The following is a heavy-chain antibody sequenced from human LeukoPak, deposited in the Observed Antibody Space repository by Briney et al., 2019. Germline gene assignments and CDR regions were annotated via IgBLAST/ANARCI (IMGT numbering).Heavy chain of an antibody. CDR3: ARGGGSYSMDPYPSIDY. V-gene: IGHV1-2*02. CDR1: GYTFTGYY. D-gene: IGHD1-26*01. CDR2: INPNSGGT. J-gene: IGHJ4*02. Sequence: ASVKVSCKASGYTFTGYYMHWVRQAPGQGFEWMGWINPNSGGTNYAQKFQGRVTMTRDTSISAAYMELSRLRSDDTAVYYCARGGGSYSMDPYPSIDYWGQGTLVTVSS.